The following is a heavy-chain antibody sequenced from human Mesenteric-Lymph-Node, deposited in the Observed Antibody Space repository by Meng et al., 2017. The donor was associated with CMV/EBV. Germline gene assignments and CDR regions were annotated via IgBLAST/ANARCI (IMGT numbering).Heavy chain of an antibody. J-gene: IGHJ6*02. CDR2: INPSSGDT. Sequence: ASVKVSCKASGYTFTNYPITWVRQAPGQGLEWMGWINPSSGDTNYAQNFQGRVTMTRDTSISTAYMELSRLRSDDTAVYYCARGTGTTFYYYYYGMDVWGQGTTVTVSS. CDR1: GYTFTNYP. CDR3: ARGTGTTFYYYYYGMDV. D-gene: IGHD1-7*01. V-gene: IGHV1-2*02.